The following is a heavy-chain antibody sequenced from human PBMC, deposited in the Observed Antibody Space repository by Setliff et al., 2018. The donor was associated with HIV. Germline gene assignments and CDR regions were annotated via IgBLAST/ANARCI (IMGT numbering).Heavy chain of an antibody. CDR1: GYLFTGYY. V-gene: IGHV1-2*02. CDR3: AGESASGNWFDP. D-gene: IGHD3-10*01. Sequence: ASVRVSCKASGYLFTGYYMHWVRQAPGQGLEWMGWINVNSGGTKYAQKFQGRVTLTRDTSINTAYMEVTRLTSDDTAVHYCAGESASGNWFDPWGQGTLVTVSS. CDR2: INVNSGGT. J-gene: IGHJ5*02.